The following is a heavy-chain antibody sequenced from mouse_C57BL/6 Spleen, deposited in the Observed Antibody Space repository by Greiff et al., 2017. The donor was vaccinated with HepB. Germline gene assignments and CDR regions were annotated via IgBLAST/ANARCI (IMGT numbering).Heavy chain of an antibody. CDR3: ARSGEGGLMDY. D-gene: IGHD3-1*01. CDR2: IYPRSGNT. Sequence: VQLQQSGAELARPGASVKLSCKASGYTFTSYGISWVKQSTGQGLEWIGEIYPRSGNTYYNEKFKGKATLTADKSSSTAYMELRSLTSEDSAVYFCARSGEGGLMDYWGQGTSVTVSS. V-gene: IGHV1-81*01. J-gene: IGHJ4*01. CDR1: GYTFTSYG.